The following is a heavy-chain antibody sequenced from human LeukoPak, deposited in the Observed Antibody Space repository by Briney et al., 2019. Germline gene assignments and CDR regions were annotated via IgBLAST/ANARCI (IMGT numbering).Heavy chain of an antibody. D-gene: IGHD2-2*01. V-gene: IGHV3-23*01. Sequence: GGSLRLSCAASGFTFSNYAMRWVRQAPGKGLEWVSGISGSGDSTYYADSVKGRFTISRDNSKNTLYLQMNSLRAEDTAVYYCAKGGENYAPNWFDPWGQGTLVTVSS. J-gene: IGHJ5*02. CDR1: GFTFSNYA. CDR3: AKGGENYAPNWFDP. CDR2: ISGSGDST.